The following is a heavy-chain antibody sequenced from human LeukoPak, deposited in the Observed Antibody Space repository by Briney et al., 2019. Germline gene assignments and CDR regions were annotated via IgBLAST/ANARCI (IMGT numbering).Heavy chain of an antibody. V-gene: IGHV3-23*01. CDR2: IFGGGDDT. J-gene: IGHJ3*02. Sequence: EGSLRLSCAASGFSFSSYTMGWVRQAPGKGLQWVSAIFGGGDDTFYTDSVKGRFTISRGNSKKTVDLQMDNLGAEDTAVYYCARDLYGGSDAFDIWGQGTMVTVSS. CDR3: ARDLYGGSDAFDI. CDR1: GFSFSSYT. D-gene: IGHD3-16*01.